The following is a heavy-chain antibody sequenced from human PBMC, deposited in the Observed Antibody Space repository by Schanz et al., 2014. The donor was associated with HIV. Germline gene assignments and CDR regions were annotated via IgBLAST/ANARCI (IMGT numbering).Heavy chain of an antibody. CDR2: ISESGGRS. D-gene: IGHD3-22*01. Sequence: EVQLVESGGGLVQPGGSLTLSCEASGFPFSSYSMNWVRQAPGKGLEWVSSISESGGRSYYADSVNGRFTISRDNSKNTLYLQMTTLRTEDTAVYYCAKPEYDSSGNSQSHFDYWGQGTLVTVSS. V-gene: IGHV3-23*04. J-gene: IGHJ4*02. CDR1: GFPFSSYS. CDR3: AKPEYDSSGNSQSHFDY.